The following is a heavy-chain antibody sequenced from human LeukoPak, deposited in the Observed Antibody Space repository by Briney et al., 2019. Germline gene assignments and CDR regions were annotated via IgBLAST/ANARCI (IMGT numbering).Heavy chain of an antibody. CDR1: GFTFSSYW. V-gene: IGHV3-74*01. CDR2: VNSDGSST. CDR3: ARGYYYDSSGYFRDAFDI. D-gene: IGHD3-22*01. J-gene: IGHJ3*02. Sequence: GGSLRLSCAASGFTFSSYWMHWVRQAPGKGLVWVSRVNSDGSSTNYADSVKGRFTISRDNAKNTLYLQMNSLRAEDTAVYYCARGYYYDSSGYFRDAFDIWGQGTMVTVSS.